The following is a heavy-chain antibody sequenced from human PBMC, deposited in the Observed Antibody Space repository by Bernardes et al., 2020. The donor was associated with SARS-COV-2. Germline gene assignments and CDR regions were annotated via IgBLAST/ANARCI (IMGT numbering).Heavy chain of an antibody. D-gene: IGHD6-19*01. CDR1: GFTFSSYS. J-gene: IGHJ4*02. CDR3: TSSGRTVG. CDR2: ISSSSNTI. V-gene: IGHV3-48*02. Sequence: GGSLTLSCAASGFTFSSYSMNWVCQAPGKGMEWVSFISSSSNTINYTDSVNGRLNISRENAKNSLYLQMNSLSDEDTAVYYCTSSGRTVGWCQGTLLTVSS.